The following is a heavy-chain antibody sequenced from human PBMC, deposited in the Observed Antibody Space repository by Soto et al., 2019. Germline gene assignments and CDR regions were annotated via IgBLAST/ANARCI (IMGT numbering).Heavy chain of an antibody. CDR3: ARGGGYTYGSLDY. CDR1: GYTFTSYD. Sequence: GASVKVSCKASGYTFTSYDINWVRQATGQGLEWMGIINPSGGSTTYAQKFQGRDTMTRDTSTSTVYMELSSLRSDDTAVYYCARGGGYTYGSLDYWGQGTLVSVSS. CDR2: INPSGGST. D-gene: IGHD5-18*01. J-gene: IGHJ4*02. V-gene: IGHV1-46*01.